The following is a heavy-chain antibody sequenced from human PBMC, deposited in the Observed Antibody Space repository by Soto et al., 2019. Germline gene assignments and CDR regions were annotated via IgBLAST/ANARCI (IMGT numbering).Heavy chain of an antibody. Sequence: SETLSLTCAVYGGSFSGYYWSWIRQPPGKGLEWIGEINHSGSTNYNPSLKSRVTISVDTSKNQFSLKLSSVTAADTAVYYCARGPITPNRGYSYGRPDNDYWGQGTLVTVSS. CDR2: INHSGST. D-gene: IGHD5-18*01. J-gene: IGHJ4*02. CDR1: GGSFSGYY. CDR3: ARGPITPNRGYSYGRPDNDY. V-gene: IGHV4-34*01.